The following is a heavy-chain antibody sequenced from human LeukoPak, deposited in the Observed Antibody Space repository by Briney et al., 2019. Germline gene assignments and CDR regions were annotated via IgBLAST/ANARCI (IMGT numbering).Heavy chain of an antibody. D-gene: IGHD4-23*01. Sequence: SGGSLRLSCAASGFSFSSSWMHWVRQAPGKGLMWVSRISDDGTSTMYAVSVKGRFTMSRSNARNTLSLQMDSLTAEDTAVYYCARSYGGFDYWGQGVLVTVS. CDR3: ARSYGGFDY. V-gene: IGHV3-74*03. J-gene: IGHJ4*01. CDR2: ISDDGTST. CDR1: GFSFSSSW.